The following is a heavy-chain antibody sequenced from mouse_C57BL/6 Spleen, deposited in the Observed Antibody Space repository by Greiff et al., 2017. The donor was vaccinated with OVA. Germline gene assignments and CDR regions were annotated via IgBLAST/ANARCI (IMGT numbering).Heavy chain of an antibody. V-gene: IGHV7-3*01. CDR2: IRNKANGYTT. CDR3: ARYGAVVGMDY. D-gene: IGHD1-1*01. J-gene: IGHJ4*01. Sequence: EVNVVESGGGLVQPGGSLSLSCAASGFTFTDYYMSWVRQPPGKALEWLGFIRNKANGYTTEYSASVKGRFTISRDNSQSILYLQMNALRAEDSATYYCARYGAVVGMDYWGQGTSVTVSS. CDR1: GFTFTDYY.